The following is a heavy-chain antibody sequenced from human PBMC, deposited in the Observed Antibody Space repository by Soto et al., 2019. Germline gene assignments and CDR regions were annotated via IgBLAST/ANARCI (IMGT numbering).Heavy chain of an antibody. CDR1: GGSISGSY. Sequence: SETLSLTCSVSGGSISGSYRSWIRQSPGKGLERLGYVSYTGSTNYSPSLRSRVSISVDTSKNEFSLRLSSVTAADTAVYFCARSVAVPGAHTDYWGQGTQVTVSS. CDR2: VSYTGST. CDR3: ARSVAVPGAHTDY. V-gene: IGHV4-59*01. J-gene: IGHJ4*02. D-gene: IGHD6-19*01.